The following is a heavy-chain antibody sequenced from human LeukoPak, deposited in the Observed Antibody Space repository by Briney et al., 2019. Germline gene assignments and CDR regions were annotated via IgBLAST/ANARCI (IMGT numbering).Heavy chain of an antibody. D-gene: IGHD5-18*01. CDR2: VNPKNGEI. CDR1: GYTFTNYY. CDR3: ATPSGYRYGYYYFHY. Sequence: ASVKISCKASGYTFTNYYVHWVQQAPGKGLQWMGRVNPKNGEIYYAAKFQGRITIAADTSADTAYMELTSLTSDDTALYYCATPSGYRYGYYYFHYWGQGTLVTVSS. J-gene: IGHJ4*02. V-gene: IGHV1-69-2*01.